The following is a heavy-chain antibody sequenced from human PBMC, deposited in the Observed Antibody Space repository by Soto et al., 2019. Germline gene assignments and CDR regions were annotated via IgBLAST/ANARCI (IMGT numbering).Heavy chain of an antibody. V-gene: IGHV2-5*02. CDR2: IYWDDDK. CDR3: AHRRAAPLPPGWFDP. CDR1: GFSLSTSGVG. Sequence: GSGPTLVNPTQTLTLTCTFSGFSLSTSGVGVGWIRQPPGKALEWLALIYWDDDKRYSPSLKSRLTITKDTSKNQVVLTMTNMDPVDTATYYRAHRRAAPLPPGWFDPWGQGTLVTVSS. D-gene: IGHD6-6*01. J-gene: IGHJ5*02.